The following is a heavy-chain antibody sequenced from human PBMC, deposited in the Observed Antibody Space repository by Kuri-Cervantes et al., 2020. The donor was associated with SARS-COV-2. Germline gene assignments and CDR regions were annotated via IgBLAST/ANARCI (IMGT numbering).Heavy chain of an antibody. D-gene: IGHD5-12*01. V-gene: IGHV3-66*01. CDR3: ASVGYSGYDPHGGMDV. CDR2: IFAGGST. CDR1: GFTFSSYA. Sequence: GESLKISCAASGFTFSSYAMSWVRQAPGKGLEWVSIIFAGGSTYYADSVKGRFTISRDNSKNTVDLQMNSLRVEDTAVYYCASVGYSGYDPHGGMDVWGQGTTVTVSS. J-gene: IGHJ6*02.